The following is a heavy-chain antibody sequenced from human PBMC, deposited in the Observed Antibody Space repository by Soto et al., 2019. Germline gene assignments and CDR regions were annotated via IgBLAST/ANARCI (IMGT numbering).Heavy chain of an antibody. CDR1: GFTVRSNY. CDR2: ISSAGDT. CDR3: ARDFYFDY. Sequence: EVQLVESGGGLVQPGGSLRLSCAASGFTVRSNYMSWVRQAPGKGLEWVSIISSAGDTYYADSVKGRFTISRHDSENTLYLQMNSLRAEDTAVYYCARDFYFDYWGQGTLVTVSS. J-gene: IGHJ4*02. V-gene: IGHV3-53*04.